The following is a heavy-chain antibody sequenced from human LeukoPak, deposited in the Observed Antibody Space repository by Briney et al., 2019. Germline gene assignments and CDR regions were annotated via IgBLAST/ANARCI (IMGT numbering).Heavy chain of an antibody. CDR3: ARDPNASDC. J-gene: IGHJ4*02. CDR2: INHSGST. Sequence: SETLSLTCAVYGGSFSGYYWSWIRQPPGKGLEWIGEINHSGSTNYNPSLKSRVTISVDTSKNQFSLKLSSVTAADTAVYYCARDPNASDCWGQGTLVTVS. D-gene: IGHD3/OR15-3a*01. V-gene: IGHV4-34*01. CDR1: GGSFSGYY.